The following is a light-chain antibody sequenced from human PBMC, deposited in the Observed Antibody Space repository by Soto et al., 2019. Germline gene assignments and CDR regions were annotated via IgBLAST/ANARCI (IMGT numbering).Light chain of an antibody. J-gene: IGLJ1*01. Sequence: QSALTQPASVSGSPGQSITISCTGTSSDLATYNYVSWYQQQPGKAPKLMIYQVTNRPSGVSNRFSGSRSGKTASLTISGLQAEDEADYYCSSYTDRSNYVFGTGTKSPS. CDR1: SSDLATYNY. V-gene: IGLV2-14*01. CDR3: SSYTDRSNYV. CDR2: QVT.